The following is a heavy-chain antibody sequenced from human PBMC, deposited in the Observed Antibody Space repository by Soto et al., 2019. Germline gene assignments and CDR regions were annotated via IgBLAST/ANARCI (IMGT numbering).Heavy chain of an antibody. CDR2: IYHSGST. Sequence: QLQLQESGSGLVKPSQTLSLTCAVSGGSISSGGYSWSWIRQPPGKGLEWIGYIYHSGSTYYNPSLKSRVTLSVDRSKNQFSLKLRSVTAADPAVYYCARHTGGSNLDYWGQGTLVTVSS. J-gene: IGHJ4*02. CDR1: GGSISSGGYS. D-gene: IGHD2-15*01. CDR3: ARHTGGSNLDY. V-gene: IGHV4-30-2*01.